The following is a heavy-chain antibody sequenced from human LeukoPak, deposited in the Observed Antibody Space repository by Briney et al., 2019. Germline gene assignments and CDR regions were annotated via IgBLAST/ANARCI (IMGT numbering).Heavy chain of an antibody. D-gene: IGHD3-10*01. CDR3: AKGTDYYGSGGHFDF. CDR1: GFTFSSYA. Sequence: GGALRLPLAGSGFTFSSYAISWVRQAPGEGLEWGAGISGGATSTDYADSVRGRFSISRHNFKTTLSLHMSSLRAEDKATYYCAKGTDYYGSGGHFDFWGQGALVTVSS. V-gene: IGHV3-23*01. CDR2: ISGGATST. J-gene: IGHJ4*02.